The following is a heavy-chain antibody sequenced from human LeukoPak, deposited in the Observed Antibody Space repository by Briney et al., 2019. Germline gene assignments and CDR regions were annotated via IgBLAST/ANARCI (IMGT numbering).Heavy chain of an antibody. V-gene: IGHV3-7*01. Sequence: GGSLRLSCAVSGFTFSSYWMSWVRQAPGKGLEWVANIKQDGSEKYYVDSVKGRFTISRDNAKNSLYLQMNSLRDEDTAVYYCASYRDGLRWGFDYWGQGTLVTVSS. CDR3: ASYRDGLRWGFDY. D-gene: IGHD5-24*01. J-gene: IGHJ4*02. CDR2: IKQDGSEK. CDR1: GFTFSSYW.